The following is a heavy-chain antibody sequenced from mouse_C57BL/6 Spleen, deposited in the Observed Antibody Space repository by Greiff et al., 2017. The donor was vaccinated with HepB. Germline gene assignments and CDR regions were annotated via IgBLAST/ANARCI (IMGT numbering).Heavy chain of an antibody. Sequence: VQLKESGAELVRPGSSVKMSCKTSGYTFTSYGINWVKQRPGQGLEWIGYIYIGNGYTEYNEKFKGKATLTSDTSSSTAYMQLSSLTSEDSAIYFCAKWGGYYGSRWAWFAYWGQGTLVTVSA. CDR2: IYIGNGYT. V-gene: IGHV1-58*01. J-gene: IGHJ3*01. CDR3: AKWGGYYGSRWAWFAY. D-gene: IGHD1-1*01. CDR1: GYTFTSYG.